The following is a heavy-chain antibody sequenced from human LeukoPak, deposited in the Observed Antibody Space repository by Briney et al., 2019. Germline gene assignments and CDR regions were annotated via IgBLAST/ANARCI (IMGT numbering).Heavy chain of an antibody. CDR1: GFTFSSYA. Sequence: QSGGSLRLSCAASGFTFSSYAMSWVRQAPGKGLEWVSAISGSGGSTYYADSVKGRFTTSRDNSKNTLYLQMNSLRAEDTAVYYCAKGSGSGSYYDSPCYYYGMDVWGQGTTVTVSS. D-gene: IGHD3-10*01. V-gene: IGHV3-23*01. J-gene: IGHJ6*02. CDR2: ISGSGGST. CDR3: AKGSGSGSYYDSPCYYYGMDV.